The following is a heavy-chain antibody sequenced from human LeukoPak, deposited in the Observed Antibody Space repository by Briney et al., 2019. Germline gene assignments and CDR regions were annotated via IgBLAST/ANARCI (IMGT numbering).Heavy chain of an antibody. CDR1: GFTFSSYW. CDR3: ATGEGFEYYYGSGSHQVDY. D-gene: IGHD3-10*01. CDR2: INSDGSST. J-gene: IGHJ4*02. V-gene: IGHV3-74*01. Sequence: PGGSLRLSCAASGFTFSSYWMHWVRQAPGKGLVWVSRINSDGSSTSYADSVKGRFTISRDNAKNTLYLQVNSLRAEDTAVYYCATGEGFEYYYGSGSHQVDYWGQGTLVTVSS.